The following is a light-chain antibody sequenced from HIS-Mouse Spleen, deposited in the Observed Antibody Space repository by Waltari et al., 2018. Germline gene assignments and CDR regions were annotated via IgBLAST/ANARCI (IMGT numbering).Light chain of an antibody. CDR2: EGS. J-gene: IGLJ3*02. CDR1: SSDVGTHNL. V-gene: IGLV2-23*01. CDR3: CSYAGSSTWV. Sequence: QSALTQPASVSGSPGQSITISCTGTSSDVGTHNLVSRYQQHPGKAPKLMIYEGSKRPSGVSNRFSGSKSGNTASLTISGLQAEDEADYYCCSYAGSSTWVFGGGTKLTVL.